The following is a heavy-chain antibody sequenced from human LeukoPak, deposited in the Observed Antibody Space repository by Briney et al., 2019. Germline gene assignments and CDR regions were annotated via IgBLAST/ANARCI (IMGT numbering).Heavy chain of an antibody. D-gene: IGHD2/OR15-2a*01. CDR3: ARAAFAFDI. Sequence: SGTLSLTCTVSGGSISSSSYYWGWIRQPPGKGLEWIGSIYYSGSTYYNPSLKSRVTISVDTSKNQFSLKLSSVTAADTAVYYCARAAFAFDIWGQGTMVTVSS. J-gene: IGHJ3*02. CDR1: GGSISSSSYY. V-gene: IGHV4-39*07. CDR2: IYYSGST.